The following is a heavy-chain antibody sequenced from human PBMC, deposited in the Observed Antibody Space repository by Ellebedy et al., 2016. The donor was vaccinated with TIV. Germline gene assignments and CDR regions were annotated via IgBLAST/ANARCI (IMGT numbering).Heavy chain of an antibody. CDR3: ARYYYDSSGYYPNNYYYYGMDV. CDR1: GYTFTGYY. J-gene: IGHJ6*02. CDR2: INPNSGGT. V-gene: IGHV1-2*02. Sequence: AASVKVSCKASGYTFTGYYMHWVRQAPGQGLEWMGWINPNSGGTNYAQKFQGRVTMTRDTSISTAYMELSRLRSDDTAVYYCARYYYDSSGYYPNNYYYYGMDVWGQGTTVTVSS. D-gene: IGHD3-22*01.